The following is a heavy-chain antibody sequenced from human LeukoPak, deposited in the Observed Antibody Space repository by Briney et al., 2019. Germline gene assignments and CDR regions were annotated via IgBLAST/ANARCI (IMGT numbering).Heavy chain of an antibody. V-gene: IGHV1-8*01. J-gene: IGHJ4*02. Sequence: GASVKASCKASEYTFTSYDINWVRQATGQGLEWMGWMNPNSGNTGYAQKFQGRVTMTRNTSISTAYMELSSLTFEDTAVYYCARGRHPGPTWISEYWGQGTLVTVSS. CDR1: EYTFTSYD. D-gene: IGHD5-12*01. CDR3: ARGRHPGPTWISEY. CDR2: MNPNSGNT.